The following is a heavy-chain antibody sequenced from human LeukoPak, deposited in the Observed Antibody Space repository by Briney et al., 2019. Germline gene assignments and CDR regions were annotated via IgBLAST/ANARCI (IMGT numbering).Heavy chain of an antibody. J-gene: IGHJ4*02. D-gene: IGHD2-2*01. Sequence: GGSLRLSCAASGFTFSSYWMHWVRQAPGKGLEWVAVIWYDGSNKYYADSVKGRFTISRDNSKNTLYLQMNSLRAEDTAVYYCAKDPLRYCSSTSCYPDYWGQGTLVTVSS. CDR1: GFTFSSYW. CDR3: AKDPLRYCSSTSCYPDY. CDR2: IWYDGSNK. V-gene: IGHV3-33*06.